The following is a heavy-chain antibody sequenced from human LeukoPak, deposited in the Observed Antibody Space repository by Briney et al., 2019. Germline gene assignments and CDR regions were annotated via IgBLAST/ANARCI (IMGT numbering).Heavy chain of an antibody. CDR1: GVTFSNYW. D-gene: IGHD3-16*01. CDR2: IKQDGTEK. J-gene: IGHJ4*02. Sequence: GGSLRLSCAAAGVTFSNYWMNWVRQAPGKGLEWVANIKQDGTEKYYMDSVEGRFTISRDNAKNSLFLQMSSLRAEDTAVYYCATLRDDYWGQGTLVTVSS. CDR3: ATLRDDY. V-gene: IGHV3-7*02.